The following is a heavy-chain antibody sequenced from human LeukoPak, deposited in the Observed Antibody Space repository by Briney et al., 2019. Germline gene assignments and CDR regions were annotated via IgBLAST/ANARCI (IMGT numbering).Heavy chain of an antibody. CDR1: GFSLSTSGVG. Sequence: ESGPTLVNPTQTLTLTCTFSGFSLSTSGVGVGWIRQPPGKALEWLALIYWDDDKRYSPSLKSRLTITKDTSKNQVVLTMTNMDPVDKATYYCALTYYYDSSGYYRYYFDYWGQGTLVTVSS. D-gene: IGHD3-22*01. CDR2: IYWDDDK. J-gene: IGHJ4*02. V-gene: IGHV2-5*02. CDR3: ALTYYYDSSGYYRYYFDY.